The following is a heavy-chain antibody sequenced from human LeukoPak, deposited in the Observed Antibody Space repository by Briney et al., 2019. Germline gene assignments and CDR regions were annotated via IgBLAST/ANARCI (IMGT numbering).Heavy chain of an antibody. D-gene: IGHD3-3*01. CDR3: AREQVPDYDFWSGYRSYYYGMDV. Sequence: ASVKVSCKASGYTFTSYYMHWVRQAPGQGLEWMGIINPSGGSTSYAQKFQGRVTMTRDTSTSTVYMELSSLRSEDTAVYYCAREQVPDYDFWSGYRSYYYGMDVWGQGTTVTVSS. J-gene: IGHJ6*02. CDR1: GYTFTSYY. V-gene: IGHV1-46*01. CDR2: INPSGGST.